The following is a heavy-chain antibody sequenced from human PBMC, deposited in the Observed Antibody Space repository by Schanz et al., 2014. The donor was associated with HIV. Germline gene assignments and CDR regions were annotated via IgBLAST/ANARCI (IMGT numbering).Heavy chain of an antibody. CDR3: ARDNEERDIWTGNYYYYGMDV. CDR1: GFNFSRYN. J-gene: IGHJ6*02. Sequence: VQLVESGGRLVKPGGSLRLSCAASGFNFSRYNMNWVRQTPGKGLEWISHISFDGNIIYYADSVQGRFTISRDNAKNSLFLQMASLRDEDTAVYYCARDNEERDIWTGNYYYYGMDVWGQGTTVTVAS. V-gene: IGHV3-48*02. D-gene: IGHD3-9*01. CDR2: ISFDGNII.